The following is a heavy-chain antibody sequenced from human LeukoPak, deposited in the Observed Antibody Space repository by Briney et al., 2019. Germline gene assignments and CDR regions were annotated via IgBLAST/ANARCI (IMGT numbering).Heavy chain of an antibody. D-gene: IGHD3-16*02. J-gene: IGHJ4*02. CDR3: AKHERVVPLVIEH. CDR1: GGSVNSHDYY. Sequence: SETPSLTCTVSGGSVNSHDYYWVWIRQPPGKGLEWSASIYYSGTTYYNPSLKSRITMSVDRSKNDFSLKLSSVTAADTAVYFCAKHERVVPLVIEHWGQGALVTVS. CDR2: IYYSGTT. V-gene: IGHV4-39*01.